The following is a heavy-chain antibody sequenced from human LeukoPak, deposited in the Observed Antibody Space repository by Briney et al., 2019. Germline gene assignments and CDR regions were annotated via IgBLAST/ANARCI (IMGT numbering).Heavy chain of an antibody. CDR1: GGSISSGGYS. CDR3: ARGGYYDSSGYYRLSAEYFQH. J-gene: IGHJ1*01. V-gene: IGHV4-30-2*01. Sequence: SETLSLTCAVSGGSISSGGYSWSWIRQPPGKGLEWIGYIYHSGSTYYNPSLKSRVTISVDRSKNQFSLKLSSVTAADTAVYYCARGGYYDSSGYYRLSAEYFQHWGQGTLVTVSS. CDR2: IYHSGST. D-gene: IGHD3-22*01.